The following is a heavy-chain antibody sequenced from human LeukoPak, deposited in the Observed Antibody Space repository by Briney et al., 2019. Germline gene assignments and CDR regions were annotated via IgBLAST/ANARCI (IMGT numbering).Heavy chain of an antibody. CDR1: TFTFSLYE. J-gene: IGHJ4*02. CDR2: ISSSGSTK. V-gene: IGHV3-48*03. CDR3: ARLSGTGWNYYDY. D-gene: IGHD6-19*01. Sequence: PGGSLRLSCAASTFTFSLYEMNWIRQAPGRGLDWISYISSSGSTKYYADSVKGRVTISRDSAKNSLYLQMNSLRAEDTAVYYCARLSGTGWNYYDYWGQGTLVAVSS.